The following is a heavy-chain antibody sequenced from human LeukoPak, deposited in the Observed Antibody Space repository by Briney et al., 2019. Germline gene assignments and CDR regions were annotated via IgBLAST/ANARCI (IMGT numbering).Heavy chain of an antibody. D-gene: IGHD6-19*01. Sequence: GGSLRLSCAASGFTFSSYAMHWVRQAPGKGLEYVSAISSNGGSTYYADSVKGRFTISRDNSKNTLYLQMSSLRPEDTAVFYCVKLGSGYYFDYWGQGTLVTVSS. V-gene: IGHV3-64D*09. J-gene: IGHJ4*02. CDR2: ISSNGGST. CDR1: GFTFSSYA. CDR3: VKLGSGYYFDY.